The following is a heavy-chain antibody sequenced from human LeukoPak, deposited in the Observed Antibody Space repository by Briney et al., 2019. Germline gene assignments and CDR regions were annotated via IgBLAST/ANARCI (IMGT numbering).Heavy chain of an antibody. J-gene: IGHJ4*02. Sequence: GASVKASCKASGYTFTSYGISWVRQAPGQGLEWMGWISAYNGNTNYAQKLQGRVTMTTDTSTSTAYMELRSLRSDDTAVYYCARDGERVVPAAADYWGQGTLVTVSS. CDR2: ISAYNGNT. CDR3: ARDGERVVPAAADY. CDR1: GYTFTSYG. D-gene: IGHD2-2*01. V-gene: IGHV1-18*01.